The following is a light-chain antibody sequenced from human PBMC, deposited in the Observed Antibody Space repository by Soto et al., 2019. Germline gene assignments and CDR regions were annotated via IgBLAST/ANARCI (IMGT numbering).Light chain of an antibody. CDR1: HDVSSW. CDR3: HQSSSPYC. CDR2: GAS. V-gene: IGKV1-12*01. Sequence: DIQMTQCPSSFSASVGIRVTITCRAIHDVSSWLAWYQQKPGKAPRLLIYGASTLQSGFPSMFSGSGSGTDFTLTISSLQPEDLANDYCHQSSSPYCFGQGTKLEIK. J-gene: IGKJ2*03.